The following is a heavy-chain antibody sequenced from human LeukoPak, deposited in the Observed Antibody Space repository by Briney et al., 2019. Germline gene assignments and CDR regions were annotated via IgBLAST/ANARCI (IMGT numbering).Heavy chain of an antibody. CDR3: ARGGYFAGEHGWFDP. V-gene: IGHV4-30-4*08. J-gene: IGHJ5*02. D-gene: IGHD2-15*01. CDR2: IYYSGST. Sequence: PSETLSLTCTVSGGSISSGGYYWSWIRQPPGKGLEWLGYIYYSGSTYYNPSLKSRVTISVDTSKNQFSLKLSSVTAADTAVYYCARGGYFAGEHGWFDPWGQGTLATVSS. CDR1: GGSISSGGYY.